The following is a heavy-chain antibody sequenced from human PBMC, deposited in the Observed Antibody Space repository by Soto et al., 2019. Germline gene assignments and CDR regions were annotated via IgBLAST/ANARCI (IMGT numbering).Heavy chain of an antibody. CDR2: ISYDGSNK. V-gene: IGHV3-30-3*01. CDR3: ARDIEYSYGYADYYYGMDV. D-gene: IGHD5-18*01. Sequence: QVQLVQSGAEVKKPGSSVKVSCKASGGTFSSYAMHWVRQAPGKGLEWVAVISYDGSNKYYADSVKGRFTISRDNSKNTLYLQMNSLRAEDTAVYYCARDIEYSYGYADYYYGMDVWGQGTTVTVSS. CDR1: GGTFSSYA. J-gene: IGHJ6*02.